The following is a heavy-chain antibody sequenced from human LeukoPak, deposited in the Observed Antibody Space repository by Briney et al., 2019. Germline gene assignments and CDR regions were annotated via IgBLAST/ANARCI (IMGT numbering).Heavy chain of an antibody. V-gene: IGHV4-39*01. D-gene: IGHD6-19*01. CDR3: ARFPSIAVAGTEPIDY. CDR2: IYDSGST. Sequence: SETLSLTCTVSGGSISSSSYYWGWIRQPPGEGLVWIGSIYDSGSTYCSPSLKSRVTISVDTSKNQFNLKLSSVTAADTAVYYCARFPSIAVAGTEPIDYWGQGTLVTVSS. CDR1: GGSISSSSYY. J-gene: IGHJ4*02.